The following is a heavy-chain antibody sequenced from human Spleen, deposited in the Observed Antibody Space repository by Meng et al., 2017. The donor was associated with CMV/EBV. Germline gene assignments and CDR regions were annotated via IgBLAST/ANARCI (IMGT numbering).Heavy chain of an antibody. CDR1: GFTFSSDW. D-gene: IGHD6-13*01. V-gene: IGHV3-7*04. J-gene: IGHJ6*02. CDR2: RNQYGSQK. Sequence: GESLKISCAASGFTFSSDWMTWVRQAPGKGLEWVANRNQYGSQKNYVDSVKGRFTISRDNAKNSLFLQRNSLRAEDTAVYYCARVAAAGRGMDVWGQGTTVTVSS. CDR3: ARVAAAGRGMDV.